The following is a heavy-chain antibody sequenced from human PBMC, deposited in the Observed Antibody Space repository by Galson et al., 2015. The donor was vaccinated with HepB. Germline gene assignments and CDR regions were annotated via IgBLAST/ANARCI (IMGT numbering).Heavy chain of an antibody. Sequence: SLRLSCAASGFTFSSYWMHWVRQAPGKGLVWVSRINSDGSSTSYADSVKGRFTISRDNAKNTLYLQMNSLRAEDTAVYYCVGAESSSWYGVGYVFDYWGQGTLVTVSS. D-gene: IGHD6-13*01. CDR1: GFTFSSYW. CDR3: VGAESSSWYGVGYVFDY. J-gene: IGHJ4*02. CDR2: INSDGSST. V-gene: IGHV3-74*01.